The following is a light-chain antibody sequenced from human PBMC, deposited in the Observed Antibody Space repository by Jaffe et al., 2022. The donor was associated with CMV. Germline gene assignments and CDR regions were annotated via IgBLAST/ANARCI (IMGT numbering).Light chain of an antibody. V-gene: IGKV3-15*01. CDR1: QSVSSN. Sequence: ETVMTQSPATLSVSPGERATLSCRASQSVSSNLAWYQQKPGQAPRLLIYGASTRATGIPARFSGSGSGTEFTLTISSLQSEDSAVYYCQQYSNWPRAFGQGSKVEIK. CDR3: QQYSNWPRA. J-gene: IGKJ1*01. CDR2: GAS.